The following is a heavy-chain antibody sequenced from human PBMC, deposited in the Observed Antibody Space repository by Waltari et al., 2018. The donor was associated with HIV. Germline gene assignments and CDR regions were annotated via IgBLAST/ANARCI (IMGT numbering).Heavy chain of an antibody. CDR1: GGSVRSRSYF. J-gene: IGHJ2*01. CDR3: ARHALRVGAAYWNFDL. V-gene: IGHV4-39*01. Sequence: QLQLQESGPGLVKPSGTLSLTCAASGGSVRSRSYFWGGIRQPPGKGLEWVGRIYYTGRAYYNPSLKSRVTISVDTSKNQFSLKVTSVTAADTAVYYCARHALRVGAAYWNFDLWGRGTLVTVSS. CDR2: IYYTGRA. D-gene: IGHD1-26*01.